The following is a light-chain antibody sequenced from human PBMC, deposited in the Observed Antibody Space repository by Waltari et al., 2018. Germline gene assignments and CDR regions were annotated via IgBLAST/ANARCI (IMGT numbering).Light chain of an antibody. Sequence: QSVLTQPPSASGTPGQRVTISCSGSSSNIESNYVYWYQHFPGTAPKVLMVKNNQRPSGVSDRCSASKSGAAASLAISGLRSDDEADYYCGTWDDSLSRPVFGGGTKLTVL. J-gene: IGLJ3*02. CDR2: KNN. CDR3: GTWDDSLSRPV. CDR1: SSNIESNY. V-gene: IGLV1-47*01.